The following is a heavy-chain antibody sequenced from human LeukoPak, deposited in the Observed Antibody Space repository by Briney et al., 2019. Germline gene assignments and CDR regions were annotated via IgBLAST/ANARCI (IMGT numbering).Heavy chain of an antibody. CDR1: GGSFSGYY. CDR2: INHSGST. D-gene: IGHD3-3*01. CDR3: VRGVRLMY. J-gene: IGHJ4*02. V-gene: IGHV4-34*01. Sequence: SETLSLTCAVYGGSFSGYYWSWIRQPPGKGLEWIGEINHSGSTNYNPSLKSRVTISVDTSKNQFSLKLSSVTAADTAVYYCVRGVRLMYWGQGTLVTVSS.